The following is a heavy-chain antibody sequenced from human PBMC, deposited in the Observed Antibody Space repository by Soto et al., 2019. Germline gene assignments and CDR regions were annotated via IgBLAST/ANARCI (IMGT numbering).Heavy chain of an antibody. J-gene: IGHJ1*01. CDR1: GFTFSSYG. V-gene: IGHV3-23*01. D-gene: IGHD3-10*01. CDR3: AKDSDREYFQH. Sequence: GGSLRLSCAASGFTFSSYGMSWVRQAPEKGLEWVSGISASDGGAYYADSVKGRFTISRDNPENTLYLQMNSLRVEDTAVYYCAKDSDREYFQHWGQGTLVTVSS. CDR2: ISASDGGA.